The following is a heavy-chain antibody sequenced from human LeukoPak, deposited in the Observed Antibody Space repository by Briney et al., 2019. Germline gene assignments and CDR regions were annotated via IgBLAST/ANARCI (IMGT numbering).Heavy chain of an antibody. CDR3: ARGSEGYCSGGGCYYGMDV. D-gene: IGHD2-15*01. V-gene: IGHV3-21*01. CDR2: ISSSSSYI. J-gene: IGHJ6*01. CDR1: GFTFSTYD. Sequence: GGSLRLSCAASGFTFSTYDMNWVRQAPGKGLEWVSYISSSSSYIYYADSVKGRFTISRDNAENSLYLQMNSLRAEDTAVYYCARGSEGYCSGGGCYYGMDVWGQGTTVTVSS.